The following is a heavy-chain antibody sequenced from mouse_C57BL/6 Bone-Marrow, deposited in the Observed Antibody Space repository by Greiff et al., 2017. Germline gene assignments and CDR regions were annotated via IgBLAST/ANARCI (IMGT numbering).Heavy chain of an antibody. J-gene: IGHJ1*03. D-gene: IGHD2-10*02. CDR1: GYTFTSYW. Sequence: QVQLQQPGAELVRPGSSVKLSCKASGYTFTSYWMHWVKPRPIKGLEWIGNIDPSDSETHYNQKFKDKATLTVDKSSSTAYMQLSSLTSEDSAVYYCAREYDWYCDVWGTGTTVTVSS. V-gene: IGHV1-52*01. CDR3: AREYDWYCDV. CDR2: IDPSDSET.